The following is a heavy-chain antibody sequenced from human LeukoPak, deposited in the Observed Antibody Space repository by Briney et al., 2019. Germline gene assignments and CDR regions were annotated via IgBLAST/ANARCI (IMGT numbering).Heavy chain of an antibody. J-gene: IGHJ4*02. CDR1: GLTFSSYA. CDR3: AKCYDSSALMGDFDY. V-gene: IGHV3-23*01. D-gene: IGHD3-22*01. Sequence: GGSLRLSCAASGLTFSSYAMSWVRQAPGKGLEWVSAISGSGGSTYYADSVKGRFTISRDNSKNTLYLQMNSLRAEDTAVYYCAKCYDSSALMGDFDYWGQGTLVTVSS. CDR2: ISGSGGST.